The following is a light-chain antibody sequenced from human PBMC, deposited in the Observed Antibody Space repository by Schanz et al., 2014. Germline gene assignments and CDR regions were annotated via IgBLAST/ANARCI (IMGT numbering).Light chain of an antibody. J-gene: IGLJ2*01. Sequence: QSALTQPASVSGSPGQSITISCTGTSSDVGGYNYVSWYQQHTGKAPKLIISDVTRRPSGVPDRFSGSKSDNTASLTVSGLQAEDEVDYCCSSYAGSSTLVFGGGAKVTVL. CDR2: DVT. CDR3: SSYAGSSTLV. V-gene: IGLV2-14*03. CDR1: SSDVGGYNY.